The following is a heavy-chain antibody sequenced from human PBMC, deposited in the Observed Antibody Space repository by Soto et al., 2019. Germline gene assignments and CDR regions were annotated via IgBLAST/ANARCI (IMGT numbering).Heavy chain of an antibody. CDR1: GLTFSSNA. D-gene: IGHD6-19*01. CDR3: ARDRVVAGIGEFDY. Sequence: QVQLVESGGGVVQPGRSLSLSCAASGLTFSSNAMHWVRQAPGKGLEWVAVISYDGSNKYYVDSVKGRFTISRDNSKNTLYLQMNSLRPEDTAVYYCARDRVVAGIGEFDYWGQGTLVTVSS. CDR2: ISYDGSNK. V-gene: IGHV3-30-3*01. J-gene: IGHJ4*02.